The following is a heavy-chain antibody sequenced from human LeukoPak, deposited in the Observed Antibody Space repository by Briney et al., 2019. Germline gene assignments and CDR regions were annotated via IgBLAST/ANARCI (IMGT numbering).Heavy chain of an antibody. CDR1: GFTFSSYC. D-gene: IGHD5-12*01. Sequence: RGSLRLSCAASGFTFSSYCMHWVRQAPGKGLVWVSRFRPDGSSALYADSVKGRFTISRDNAKNTLYLQMNSLRGEDAAVYYCARDQYSGYDFSFFYYYYGMDVWGQGTTVTVSS. CDR2: FRPDGSSA. J-gene: IGHJ6*02. V-gene: IGHV3-74*01. CDR3: ARDQYSGYDFSFFYYYYGMDV.